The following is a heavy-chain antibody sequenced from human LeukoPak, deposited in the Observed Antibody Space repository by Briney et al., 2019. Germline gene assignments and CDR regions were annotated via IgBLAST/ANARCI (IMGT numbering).Heavy chain of an antibody. CDR1: GASISGHY. V-gene: IGHV4-59*11. CDR3: ARDRISINALDM. CDR2: ISYIGST. D-gene: IGHD1-14*01. J-gene: IGHJ3*02. Sequence: SETLSLTCNVSGASISGHYLTWIRKPPGKGLEWIGYISYIGSTNYNPSLKSRVTISVDTSKNQFSLKLRSVTAADTAVYYCARDRISINALDMWGQGTTVTVSS.